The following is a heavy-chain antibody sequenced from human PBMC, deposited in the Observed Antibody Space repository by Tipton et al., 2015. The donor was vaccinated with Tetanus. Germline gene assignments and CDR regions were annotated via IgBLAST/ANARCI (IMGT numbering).Heavy chain of an antibody. CDR1: GYIFNNYW. D-gene: IGHD2-8*01. V-gene: IGHV5-51*01. CDR2: IYPGDSDT. CDR3: ARAHCTDGVCNFDF. J-gene: IGHJ4*02. Sequence: QLVQSGGEVKKPGESLKISCKGSGYIFNNYWIGWVRQKPGKGLEWMGIIYPGDSDTRYSPYFQGQVTISVDKSINTAYLQWSSLKALDTSMFYCARAHCTDGVCNFDFWGQGALVTVAS.